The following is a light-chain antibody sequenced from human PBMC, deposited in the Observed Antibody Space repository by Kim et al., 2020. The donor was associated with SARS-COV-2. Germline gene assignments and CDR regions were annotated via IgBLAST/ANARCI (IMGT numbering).Light chain of an antibody. J-gene: IGKJ2*01. CDR3: QQYNRWPPYI. V-gene: IGKV3-15*01. Sequence: VSPGERATLSCRTSQGVSTNLAWYQQKPGQAPRLLIYGTSTRATGIPARFSGSGSGTEFTLTISSLQSEDFAIYYCQQYNRWPPYIFGQGTKLEI. CDR2: GTS. CDR1: QGVSTN.